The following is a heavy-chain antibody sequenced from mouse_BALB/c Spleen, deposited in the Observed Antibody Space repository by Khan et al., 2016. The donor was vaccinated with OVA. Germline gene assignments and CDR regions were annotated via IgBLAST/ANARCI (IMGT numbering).Heavy chain of an antibody. J-gene: IGHJ1*01. D-gene: IGHD1-1*01. Sequence: EVQLQESGPGLVKPSQTVSLTCTVTGISITSGNYRWSWIRQFPGNKLEWIGNIYYSGTVTYNPSRTSRTTITRDTSKNQFFLEMNSLTAEDTDTYYCARDYGSLYWYFDVWGAGTTVTVSS. CDR1: GISITSGNYR. CDR2: IYYSGTV. V-gene: IGHV3-5*02. CDR3: ARDYGSLYWYFDV.